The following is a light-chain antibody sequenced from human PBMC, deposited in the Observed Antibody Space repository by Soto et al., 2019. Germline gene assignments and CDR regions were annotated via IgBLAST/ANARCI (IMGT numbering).Light chain of an antibody. CDR2: AAS. CDR3: QQNNSSPRT. V-gene: IGKV1-39*01. Sequence: TLSPSSLSAAVGDRATITCRASQSVSSNLTWYQQKPGQAPRLLIYAASSWQTGIPARFSGSGSGTDFTLTISSLQPEDFATYYCQQNNSSPRTFGQGTKVDIK. J-gene: IGKJ1*01. CDR1: QSVSSN.